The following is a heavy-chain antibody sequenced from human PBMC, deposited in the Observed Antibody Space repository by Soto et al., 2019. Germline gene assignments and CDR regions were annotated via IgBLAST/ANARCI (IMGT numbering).Heavy chain of an antibody. V-gene: IGHV4-4*02. J-gene: IGHJ5*02. CDR2: IFNSGST. D-gene: IGHD6-19*01. Sequence: QVQLQESGPGLVKPSGTLSLTCAVTGGSITSGNWWRWVRQPPGKGLEWIAKIFNSGSTKYNPSLKSRVTISVDKSKNHFSLNLNSVTAADTAVYYCTREGTGWYLGNWFAPWGQGTLVTVSS. CDR1: GGSITSGNW. CDR3: TREGTGWYLGNWFAP.